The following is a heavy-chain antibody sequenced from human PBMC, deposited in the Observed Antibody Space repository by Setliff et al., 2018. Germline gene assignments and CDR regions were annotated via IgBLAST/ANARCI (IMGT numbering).Heavy chain of an antibody. CDR2: IITNTGKT. D-gene: IGHD2-2*01. Sequence: ASVKVSCKASGYTFSTYGLHWVRQAPGQGPEWMGMIITNTGKTSYAQKFQGRVTMTTDTSTGTGYMELRSLRSDDTAVYFCARFVGSCSSSSCYASDLWGQGTMVTVSS. J-gene: IGHJ3*01. CDR1: GYTFSTYG. CDR3: ARFVGSCSSSSCYASDL. V-gene: IGHV1-18*01.